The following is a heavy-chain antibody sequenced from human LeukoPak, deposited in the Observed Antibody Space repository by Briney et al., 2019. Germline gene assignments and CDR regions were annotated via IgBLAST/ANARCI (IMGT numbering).Heavy chain of an antibody. CDR2: INYSGST. CDR3: ARVGGSGWYEFDY. CDR1: GGSISSYY. D-gene: IGHD6-19*01. J-gene: IGHJ4*02. V-gene: IGHV4-59*01. Sequence: PSETLSLTCTVSGGSISSYYWTWIRQPPGKGLEWIGSINYSGSTYYNPSLKSRVTISVDTSKNQFSLKLSSATAADTAVYYCARVGGSGWYEFDYWGQGTLVTVSS.